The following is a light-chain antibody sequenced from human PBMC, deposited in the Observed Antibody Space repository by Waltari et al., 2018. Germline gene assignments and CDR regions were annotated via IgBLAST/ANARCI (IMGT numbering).Light chain of an antibody. CDR1: RNHVGNQG. V-gene: IGLV10-54*04. J-gene: IGLJ3*02. CDR3: SAWDSSLSAWV. CDR2: RNN. Sequence: QAGLTQPPSVSKGLRQTATLTCTVNRNHVGNQGAAWLQQHQGHPPKLLSYRNNNRPSGIAERFSASRSGNTASLNITGLQPEDEADYYCSAWDSSLSAWVFGGGTKLTVL.